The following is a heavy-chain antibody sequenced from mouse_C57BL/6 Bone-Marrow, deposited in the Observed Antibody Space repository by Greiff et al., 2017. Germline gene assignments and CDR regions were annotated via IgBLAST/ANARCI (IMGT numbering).Heavy chain of an antibody. D-gene: IGHD2-4*01. CDR3: ARLYDYYDDY. CDR2: IDPADGNT. CDR1: GFNFKDTY. Sequence: VQLKQSGPELVKPGASVKLSCTASGFNFKDTYMHWVKQRPEQGLEWIGRIDPADGNTEYDPKFQGKATITADTSSNTAYLDLSSLTSEDTAVYYCARLYDYYDDYWGQGTTLTVSS. J-gene: IGHJ2*01. V-gene: IGHV14-3*02.